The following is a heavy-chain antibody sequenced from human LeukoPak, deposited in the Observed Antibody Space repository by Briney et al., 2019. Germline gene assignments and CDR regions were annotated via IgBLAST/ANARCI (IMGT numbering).Heavy chain of an antibody. CDR1: GFTFSRHW. V-gene: IGHV3-7*01. CDR2: IKQDASQ. CDR3: ARGPDFGGRLDYFDY. Sequence: GGSLRLSCAASGFTFSRHWMGWVCQAPGKGLEWVANIKQDASQYYVDSVRGRFIISRDNAKNSLSLQMNSLRLEDTAVYYCARGPDFGGRLDYFDYWGQGTLVTVSS. D-gene: IGHD4-23*01. J-gene: IGHJ4*02.